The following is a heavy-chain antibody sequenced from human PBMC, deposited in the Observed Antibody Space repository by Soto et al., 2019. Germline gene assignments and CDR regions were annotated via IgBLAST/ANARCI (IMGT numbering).Heavy chain of an antibody. D-gene: IGHD1-7*01. CDR1: GYTFTSYG. CDR3: ARANINVEIPLRDP. CDR2: ISAYNGNT. Sequence: ASVKVSCKAPGYTFTSYGISWVRQAPGQGLEWMGWISAYNGNTNYAQKLQGRVTMTTDTSTSTAYMELRSLRSDDTAVYYCARANINVEIPLRDPWGQGTLVTVSS. J-gene: IGHJ5*02. V-gene: IGHV1-18*01.